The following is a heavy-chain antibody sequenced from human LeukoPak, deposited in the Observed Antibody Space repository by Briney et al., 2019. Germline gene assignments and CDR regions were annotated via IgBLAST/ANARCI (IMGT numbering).Heavy chain of an antibody. CDR3: ARSQAPEDYYYGMDV. CDR2: IWYDGSNK. J-gene: IGHJ6*02. V-gene: IGHV3-33*01. Sequence: PGGSLRLSCAASGFTFSSYGMHWVREAPGKGLEWMAVIWYDGSNKYYADSVKGRFTISRDNSKNTLYQQMNSLRAEDTAVYYCARSQAPEDYYYGMDVWGQGTTVTVSS. CDR1: GFTFSSYG.